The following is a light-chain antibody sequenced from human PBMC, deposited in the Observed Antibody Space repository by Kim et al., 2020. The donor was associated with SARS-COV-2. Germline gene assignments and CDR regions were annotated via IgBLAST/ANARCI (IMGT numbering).Light chain of an antibody. J-gene: IGLJ3*02. CDR2: DVT. V-gene: IGLV2-14*04. CDR3: SSYTSISTWV. CDR1: SSDVGGYNY. Sequence: GQSVTISCTGSSSDVGGYNYVSWYQQHTGDAPKLMIYDVTRRPSGVSNRFSGTKSDNTASLTISGLQAEDEADYYCSSYTSISTWVFGGGTQLTVL.